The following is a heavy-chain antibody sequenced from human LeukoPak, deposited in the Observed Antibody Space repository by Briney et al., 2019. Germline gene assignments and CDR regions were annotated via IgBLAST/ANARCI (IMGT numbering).Heavy chain of an antibody. V-gene: IGHV4-39*07. D-gene: IGHD3-22*01. Sequence: SETLSLTCTVSGGSISSYYWGWIRQPPGKGLEWIGSIYYSGSTYYNPSLKSRVTISVDTSKNQFSLKLRTVTAADTAVYYCARGLRGEGGYYDYWGQGTLVTVSS. J-gene: IGHJ4*02. CDR2: IYYSGST. CDR3: ARGLRGEGGYYDY. CDR1: GGSISSYY.